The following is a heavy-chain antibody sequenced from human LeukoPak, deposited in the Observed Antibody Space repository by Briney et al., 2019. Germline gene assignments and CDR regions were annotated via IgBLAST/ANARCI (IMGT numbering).Heavy chain of an antibody. J-gene: IGHJ4*02. V-gene: IGHV3-74*01. CDR2: INSLGTST. D-gene: IGHD3-10*01. CDR1: GFTFSNYW. Sequence: GSLRLSCAASGFTFSNYWMHWVRQVPGKGLVWVSRINSLGTSTNYADSVRGRFTISRDDAKNTLYLQMNSLRAEDTAVYYCARGGGAYYFDYWGRGTLVTVSS. CDR3: ARGGGAYYFDY.